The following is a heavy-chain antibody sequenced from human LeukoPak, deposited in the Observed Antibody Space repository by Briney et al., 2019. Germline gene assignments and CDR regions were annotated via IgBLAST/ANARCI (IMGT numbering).Heavy chain of an antibody. V-gene: IGHV6-1*01. CDR1: GDSVSSNSAA. D-gene: IGHD4-17*01. Sequence: SQTLSLTCAISGDSVSSNSAAWNWIRQSPSRGLEWLGRTYYRSKWYNDYAVSVKSRITINPDTSKNQFSLQLNSVTPEDTAVYYCARGGGVTTWVYYYYYGMDVWGQGTTVTVSS. CDR3: ARGGGVTTWVYYYYYGMDV. J-gene: IGHJ6*02. CDR2: TYYRSKWYN.